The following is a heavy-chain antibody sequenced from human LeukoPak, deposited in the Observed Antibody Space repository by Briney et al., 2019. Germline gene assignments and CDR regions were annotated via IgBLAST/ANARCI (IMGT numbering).Heavy chain of an antibody. CDR2: ISYEGSIK. CDR1: GFPFSSHG. D-gene: IGHD3-10*01. V-gene: IGHV3-30*02. J-gene: IGHJ3*02. CDR3: TNKDYYASGSYAFDI. Sequence: GGSLRLSCAASGFPFSSHGMHWVRQAPGKGLEWVSYISYEGSIKQYADSVRGRFTISRDNSNNTLYLEMNSMRVEDTAVYHWTNKDYYASGSYAFDIGSQGRM.